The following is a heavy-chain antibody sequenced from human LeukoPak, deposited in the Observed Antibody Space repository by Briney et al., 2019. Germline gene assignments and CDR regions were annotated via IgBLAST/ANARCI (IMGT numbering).Heavy chain of an antibody. J-gene: IGHJ4*02. V-gene: IGHV1-2*02. CDR1: GYTFTCYC. CDR3: ARDLGISGWYAPPLGYFDY. Sequence: ASVKVSCKASGYTFTCYCMHWVRQAPRQGLEWMGWINPKSGGTNYAQKVQGRVTMTRDTAISKKYMELSRLRSGDTAVYYCARDLGISGWYAPPLGYFDYWGQGTLVTVSS. CDR2: INPKSGGT. D-gene: IGHD6-19*01.